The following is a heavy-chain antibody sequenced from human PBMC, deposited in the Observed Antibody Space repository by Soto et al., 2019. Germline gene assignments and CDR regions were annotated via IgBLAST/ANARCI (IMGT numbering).Heavy chain of an antibody. D-gene: IGHD5-12*01. Sequence: SVKVSCKASGGTFSSYTISWVRQAPGQGLEWMGRIIPILGIANYAQKFQGRVTITADKSTSTAYMELSSLRSEDTAVYYCARDIVATISPEFDYWGQGTLVTVSS. J-gene: IGHJ4*02. V-gene: IGHV1-69*02. CDR2: IIPILGIA. CDR3: ARDIVATISPEFDY. CDR1: GGTFSSYT.